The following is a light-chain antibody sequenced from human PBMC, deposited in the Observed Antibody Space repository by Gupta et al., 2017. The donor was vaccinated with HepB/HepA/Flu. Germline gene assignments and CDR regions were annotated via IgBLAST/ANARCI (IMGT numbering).Light chain of an antibody. J-gene: IGLJ2*01. CDR2: SNN. V-gene: IGLV1-36*01. CDR1: SSNTGNNA. CDR3: ATWDDSLNGVI. Sequence: QSVLTQPPSVSEVPGQRVTISCSGSSSNTGNNAVNWYQQLPGAAPRLIIYSNNMRPSAVSDRFSGSKSGTSASLAISGLQSEDEGHYYCATWDDSLNGVIFGGGTQLTVL.